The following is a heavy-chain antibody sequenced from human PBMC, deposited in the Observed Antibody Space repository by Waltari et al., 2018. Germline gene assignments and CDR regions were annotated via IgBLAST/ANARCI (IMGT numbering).Heavy chain of an antibody. CDR3: ASPVGYGGNSRFDY. CDR1: GFTFSSYS. V-gene: IGHV3-48*04. J-gene: IGHJ4*02. D-gene: IGHD2-21*02. Sequence: EVQLVESGGGLVQPGGSLRLSCAASGFTFSSYSMNWVRQAPGKGLEWVSYISSSSSTIYYAEAVKGRVTISRDNAKNALDLQMNSLRAEDTAVYYCASPVGYGGNSRFDYWGQGTLVTVSS. CDR2: ISSSSSTI.